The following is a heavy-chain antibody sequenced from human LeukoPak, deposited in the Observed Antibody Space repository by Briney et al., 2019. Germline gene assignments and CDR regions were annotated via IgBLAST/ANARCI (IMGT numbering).Heavy chain of an antibody. CDR2: INGDGTTT. V-gene: IGHV3-74*01. J-gene: IGHJ5*02. Sequence: GGSLRLSCSASGFTFSDYFMHWARQAPGEGLVWVSRINGDGTTTIYTDSVKGRFTISRDNAKNTLYLQMNSLRAEDTAIYYCARRVDATRWFDPWGQGTLVTVSS. CDR1: GFTFSDYF. CDR3: ARRVDATRWFDP. D-gene: IGHD2-15*01.